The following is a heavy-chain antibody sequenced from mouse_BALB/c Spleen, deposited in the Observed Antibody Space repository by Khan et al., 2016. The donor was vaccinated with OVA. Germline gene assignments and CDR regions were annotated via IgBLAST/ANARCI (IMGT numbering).Heavy chain of an antibody. Sequence: QVQLKQSGPELVKPGASVKLSCKASGYTFTYYVITWVKQRTGQGLEWIGEIYPGSDNAYYIERFKGKATLTADKSSNTTHMQLSSLTSEDSAIYFCARGDGYYVYFDYGGQGTTLTVSS. CDR3: ARGDGYYVYFDY. CDR1: GYTFTYYV. J-gene: IGHJ2*01. D-gene: IGHD2-3*01. V-gene: IGHV1-81*01. CDR2: IYPGSDNA.